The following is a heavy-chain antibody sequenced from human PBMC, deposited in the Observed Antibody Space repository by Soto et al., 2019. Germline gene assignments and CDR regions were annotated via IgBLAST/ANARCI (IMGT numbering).Heavy chain of an antibody. CDR3: ARDPRYCSGGSCYG. V-gene: IGHV3-23*01. J-gene: IGHJ4*02. D-gene: IGHD2-15*01. CDR1: GFTFSSYA. Sequence: GGSLRLSCAASGFTFSSYAMSWVRQAPGKGLEWVSAISGSGGSTSYAQKFQGRVTMTRDTSTSTVYMELSSLRSEDTAVYYCARDPRYCSGGSCYGWGQGTLVTVSS. CDR2: ISGSGGST.